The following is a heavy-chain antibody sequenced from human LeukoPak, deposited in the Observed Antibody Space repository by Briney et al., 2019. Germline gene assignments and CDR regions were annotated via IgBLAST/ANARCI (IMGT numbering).Heavy chain of an antibody. J-gene: IGHJ5*02. Sequence: GGSLRLSCAASGFTFNSHWMNWVRQAPGKGLEWVANIKQDGSEDYYMDSVKGRFIISRDNAKNSVYLQMNSLRAEDTAVYYCAKEVYGDHTPWFDPWGQGTLVTVSS. CDR1: GFTFNSHW. CDR3: AKEVYGDHTPWFDP. CDR2: IKQDGSED. V-gene: IGHV3-7*01. D-gene: IGHD4-17*01.